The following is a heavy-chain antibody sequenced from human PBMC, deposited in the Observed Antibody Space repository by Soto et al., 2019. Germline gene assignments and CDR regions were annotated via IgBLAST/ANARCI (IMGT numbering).Heavy chain of an antibody. CDR1: GGTFSSYA. D-gene: IGHD7-27*01. CDR2: IIPILGIA. J-gene: IGHJ6*02. Sequence: ASVKVSCKASGGTFSSYAISWVRQAPGQGLEWMGGIIPILGIANYAQKFQGRVTITADKSTSTAYMELSSLRSEDMAVYYCARVKVTGDYYYYGMDVWGQGTTVTVSS. V-gene: IGHV1-69*10. CDR3: ARVKVTGDYYYYGMDV.